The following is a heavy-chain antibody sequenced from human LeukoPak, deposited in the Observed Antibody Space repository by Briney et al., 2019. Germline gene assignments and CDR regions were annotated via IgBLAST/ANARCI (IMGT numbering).Heavy chain of an antibody. V-gene: IGHV4-34*01. J-gene: IGHJ5*02. CDR3: ASAPSTIAAAGSSWFDP. CDR1: GGSFSGYY. D-gene: IGHD6-13*01. CDR2: ITHSGST. Sequence: PSETLSLTCAVYGGSFSGYYWSWIRQPPGKGLEWIGEITHSGSTNYNPSLKSRVTISVDTSKNQFPLKLSSVTAADTAVYYCASAPSTIAAAGSSWFDPWGQGTLVTVSS.